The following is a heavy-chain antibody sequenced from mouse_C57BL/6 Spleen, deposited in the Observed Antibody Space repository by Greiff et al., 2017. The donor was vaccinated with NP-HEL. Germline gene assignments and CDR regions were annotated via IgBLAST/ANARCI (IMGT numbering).Heavy chain of an antibody. CDR3: TRDNDYGFAY. CDR2: ISSGGDYI. J-gene: IGHJ3*01. CDR1: GFTFSSYA. D-gene: IGHD2-4*01. Sequence: EVKVVESGEGLVKPGGSLKLSCAASGFTFSSYAMSWVRQTPEKRLEWVAYISSGGDYIYYADTVKGRFTISRDNARNTLYLQMSSLKSEDTAMYYCTRDNDYGFAYWGQGTLVTVSA. V-gene: IGHV5-9-1*02.